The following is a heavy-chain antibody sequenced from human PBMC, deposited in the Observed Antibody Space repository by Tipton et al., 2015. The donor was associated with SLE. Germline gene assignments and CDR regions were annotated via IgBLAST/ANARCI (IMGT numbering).Heavy chain of an antibody. J-gene: IGHJ4*02. CDR1: GFTFSSYW. CDR2: IKQDGSEK. Sequence: SLRLSCAASGFTFSSYWMSWVRQAPGKGLEWVANIKQDGSEKYYVDSVKGRLTISRDNSKNTLYLQMNSLRPEDTAVYYCAGDPSRFGEMGFLRYWGQGTLVPVSS. D-gene: IGHD3-10*01. V-gene: IGHV3-7*01. CDR3: AGDPSRFGEMGFLRY.